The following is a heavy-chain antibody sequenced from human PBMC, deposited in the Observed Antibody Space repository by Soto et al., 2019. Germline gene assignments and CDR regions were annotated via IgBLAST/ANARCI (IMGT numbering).Heavy chain of an antibody. Sequence: PGGSLRLSCAASGFTFSSYAMSWVRQAPGKGLEWVSAISGSGGSTYYADSVKGRFTISRDNSKNTLYLQMNSLRAEDTAVYYCAKWVPYDILTGSSPYYFDYWGQGTLVTVSS. V-gene: IGHV3-23*01. CDR2: ISGSGGST. D-gene: IGHD3-9*01. CDR1: GFTFSSYA. J-gene: IGHJ4*02. CDR3: AKWVPYDILTGSSPYYFDY.